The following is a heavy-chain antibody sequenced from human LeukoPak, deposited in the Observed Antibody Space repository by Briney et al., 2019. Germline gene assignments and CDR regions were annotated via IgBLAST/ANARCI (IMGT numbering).Heavy chain of an antibody. J-gene: IGHJ3*01. CDR2: LRYDGTNK. V-gene: IGHV3-30*02. Sequence: GGSLRLSCAASGFTFSNYGMHWVRQAPGKGLEWVAFLRYDGTNKYYADSVKGRFTISRDNSKNTLYLQMNSLRAEDTAVYYCANPFYYDSTGYYYSRTFDVWGQGTMVTVSS. D-gene: IGHD3-22*01. CDR3: ANPFYYDSTGYYYSRTFDV. CDR1: GFTFSNYG.